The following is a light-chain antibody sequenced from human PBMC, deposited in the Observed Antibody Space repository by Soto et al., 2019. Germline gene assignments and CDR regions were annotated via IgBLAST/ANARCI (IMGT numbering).Light chain of an antibody. J-gene: IGKJ1*01. CDR2: GAS. CDR1: QGVSSN. Sequence: EIVLTQSPATLSVSPGERATLSCRASQGVSSNLAWYQQQPGQGPRLLIYGASTRATGIPARFSGSGSGTEFTLNISSLQPEDFALYYCQQYNNWPPRGTFGQGTKVEFK. V-gene: IGKV3-15*01. CDR3: QQYNNWPPRGT.